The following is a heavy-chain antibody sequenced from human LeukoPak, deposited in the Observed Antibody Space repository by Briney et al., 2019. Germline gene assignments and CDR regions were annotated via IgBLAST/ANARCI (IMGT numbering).Heavy chain of an antibody. D-gene: IGHD3-3*01. J-gene: IGHJ3*02. CDR3: ARGRFLDAFDI. Sequence: PSETPSLTCTVSGGSISSYYWSRIRQPPGKGLEWIGYIYYSGSTKYKPSLKSRVTISVDTSKNQFSLKLSSVTAADTAVYYCARGRFLDAFDIWGQGTMVTVSS. CDR1: GGSISSYY. CDR2: IYYSGST. V-gene: IGHV4-59*01.